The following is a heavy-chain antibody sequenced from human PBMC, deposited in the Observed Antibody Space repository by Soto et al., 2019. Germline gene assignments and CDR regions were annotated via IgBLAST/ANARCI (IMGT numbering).Heavy chain of an antibody. Sequence: GGSLRLSCAASGFTFSSYAMSWVRQAPGKGLEWVSAISGSGGSTYYADSVKGRYTISRDNSKNTLYLQMNSLRAEDTAVYYCAKKEWPDDAFDIWGQGTMVTVSS. CDR2: ISGSGGST. J-gene: IGHJ3*02. D-gene: IGHD3-3*01. V-gene: IGHV3-23*01. CDR1: GFTFSSYA. CDR3: AKKEWPDDAFDI.